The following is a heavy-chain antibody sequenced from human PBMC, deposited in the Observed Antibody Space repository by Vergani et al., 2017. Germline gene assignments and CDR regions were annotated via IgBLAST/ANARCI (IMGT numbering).Heavy chain of an antibody. Sequence: QVQLVESGGGVVQPGRSLRLSCAASGFTFSSYGMHWVRQAPGKGLEWVAVISYDGSNKYYADSVKGRFTISRDNSKNTLYLQMNSLRAEDTAVYYCVKRVLLWFGFDPWGQGTLVTVSS. CDR1: GFTFSSYG. D-gene: IGHD3-10*01. CDR2: ISYDGSNK. V-gene: IGHV3-30*18. J-gene: IGHJ5*02. CDR3: VKRVLLWFGFDP.